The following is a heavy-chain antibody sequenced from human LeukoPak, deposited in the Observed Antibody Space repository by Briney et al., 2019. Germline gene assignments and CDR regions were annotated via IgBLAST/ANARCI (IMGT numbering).Heavy chain of an antibody. CDR2: INHSGST. CDR3: ARSYYDFWSGYPTYFDY. V-gene: IGHV4-34*01. CDR1: GGSFNGYY. Sequence: PSETLSLTCAVYGGSFNGYYWSWIRQPPGKGLEWIGEINHSGSTNYNPSLKSRVTISVDTSKKQFSLKLSSVTAADTAVYYCARSYYDFWSGYPTYFDYWGQGILVTVSS. J-gene: IGHJ4*02. D-gene: IGHD3-3*01.